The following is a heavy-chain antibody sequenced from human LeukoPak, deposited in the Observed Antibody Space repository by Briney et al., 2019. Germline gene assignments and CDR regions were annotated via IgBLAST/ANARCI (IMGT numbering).Heavy chain of an antibody. CDR1: GFTFSSYG. D-gene: IGHD4-17*01. CDR3: AKRGGTTVTTSNFHMDV. V-gene: IGHV3-30*02. Sequence: GGSLRLSCAASGFTFSSYGMHWVREAPGKGLEWVAFIGYDRSNKYTADSARGRFTLSRDNSKDTLYLQMNSLRAEDTAVYYCAKRGGTTVTTSNFHMDVWGKGTTVTVSS. CDR2: IGYDRSNK. J-gene: IGHJ6*03.